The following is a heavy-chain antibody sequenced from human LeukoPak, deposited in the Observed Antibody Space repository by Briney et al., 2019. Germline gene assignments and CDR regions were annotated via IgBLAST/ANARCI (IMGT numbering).Heavy chain of an antibody. V-gene: IGHV3-23*01. CDR2: ISGSGTNT. Sequence: PGGSLRLSCAASGFTFSSYAMSWVRQAPGKGLEWVSAISGSGTNTYYADSVKGRFTISRDNSRNTLYLQMNSLRAEDTAVYSCAKDLGGRWLQPDSWGQGTLVTASS. CDR1: GFTFSSYA. J-gene: IGHJ4*02. D-gene: IGHD5-24*01. CDR3: AKDLGGRWLQPDS.